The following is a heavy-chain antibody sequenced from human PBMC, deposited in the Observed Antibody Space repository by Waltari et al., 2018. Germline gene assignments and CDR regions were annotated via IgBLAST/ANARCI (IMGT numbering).Heavy chain of an antibody. CDR3: ARDYCDRTNCHGMDV. J-gene: IGHJ6*02. D-gene: IGHD3-22*01. V-gene: IGHV3-30*01. Sequence: QVQLVESGGGVVEPGRALRRPGNASEFTFSHYAMPWFRQAPGKGLEWVAVISYNSRNIYYVDSVKGRFTISRANSKNMLYLQMNSLITEDTAVYYCARDYCDRTNCHGMDVWGQGTTVTVSS. CDR2: ISYNSRNI. CDR1: EFTFSHYA.